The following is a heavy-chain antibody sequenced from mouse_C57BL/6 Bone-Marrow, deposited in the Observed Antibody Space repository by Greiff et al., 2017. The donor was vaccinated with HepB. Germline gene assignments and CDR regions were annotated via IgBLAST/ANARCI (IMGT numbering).Heavy chain of an antibody. D-gene: IGHD1-1*01. CDR1: GYSITSDY. CDR3: ARYGTTVVALRGVFDY. V-gene: IGHV3-8*01. CDR2: ISYSGST. J-gene: IGHJ2*01. Sequence: DVKLQESGPGLAKPSQTLSLTCSVTGYSITSDYWNWIRKFPGNKLEYMGYISYSGSTYYNPSLKSRISITRDTSKNQYYLQLNSVTTEDTATYYCARYGTTVVALRGVFDYWGQGTTLTVSS.